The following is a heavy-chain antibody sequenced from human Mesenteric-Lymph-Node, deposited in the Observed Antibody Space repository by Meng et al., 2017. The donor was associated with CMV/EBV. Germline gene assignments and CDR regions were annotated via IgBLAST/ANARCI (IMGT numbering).Heavy chain of an antibody. CDR1: GGTFSNYV. D-gene: IGHD1-26*01. CDR2: IVPMFATA. V-gene: IGHV1-69*13. J-gene: IGHJ3*02. CDR3: AKDLLMAYSGSYQTFDI. Sequence: SVKVSCKASGGTFSNYVFNWVRQAPGQGLEWMGGIVPMFATANYAQKFQGRVTITADESTSTAYMELSSLKSEDTAMYYCAKDLLMAYSGSYQTFDIWGQGTMVTVSS.